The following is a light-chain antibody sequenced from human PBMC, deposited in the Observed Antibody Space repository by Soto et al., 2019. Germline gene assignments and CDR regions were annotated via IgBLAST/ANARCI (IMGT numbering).Light chain of an antibody. CDR2: DVS. Sequence: QSALTQPASVSGSPGQSITISCTATSSDVGGYNYVSWYQQPPGKAPKLMIYDVSNRPSGVSNRSSGSKSGNTASLTISGLQAEDEADYYCSSYTSSSFYVFGTGTKLTVL. V-gene: IGLV2-14*01. J-gene: IGLJ1*01. CDR3: SSYTSSSFYV. CDR1: SSDVGGYNY.